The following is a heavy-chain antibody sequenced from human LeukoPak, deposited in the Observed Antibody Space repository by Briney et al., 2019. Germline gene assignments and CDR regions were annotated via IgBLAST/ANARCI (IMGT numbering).Heavy chain of an antibody. D-gene: IGHD2-15*01. Sequence: GGSLRLACAASGFMFDDYGMSWVRQAPGKGLEWVSGINRNGGSTGYADSVKGRFTISRDSAKNSLYLQMNSLRDEDTALYYCARVSCRGYNCYFRYFDYWGQGTLVTVSS. J-gene: IGHJ4*02. CDR1: GFMFDDYG. V-gene: IGHV3-20*04. CDR3: ARVSCRGYNCYFRYFDY. CDR2: INRNGGST.